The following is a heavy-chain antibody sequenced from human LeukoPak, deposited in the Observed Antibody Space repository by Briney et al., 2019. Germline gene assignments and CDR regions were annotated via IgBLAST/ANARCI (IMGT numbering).Heavy chain of an antibody. Sequence: ASVKLSCKASVYTFTSYYMHWVRRAPGPALEWLGWISTNSDGTSSAQKFQGRVTVTREPSITTAYMALSRLRSPDTAVYYCARTEYSSSSTLVDVWGKGTTVTVSA. CDR2: ISTNSDGT. J-gene: IGHJ6*04. V-gene: IGHV1-2*02. D-gene: IGHD6-6*01. CDR3: ARTEYSSSSTLVDV. CDR1: VYTFTSYY.